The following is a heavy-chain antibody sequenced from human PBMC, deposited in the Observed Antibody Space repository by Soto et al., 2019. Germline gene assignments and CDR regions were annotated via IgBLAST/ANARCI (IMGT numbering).Heavy chain of an antibody. CDR1: GGTFSSYT. Sequence: QVQLVQSGAEVKKPGSSVKVSCKASGGTFSSYTISWVRQAPGQGLEWMGRIMPILGIANYAQKFQGRVTITADKSTSTAYMELSRLRSEDTAVYYCATDKDDYGDYGIDYWGQGTLVTVSS. CDR3: ATDKDDYGDYGIDY. J-gene: IGHJ4*02. V-gene: IGHV1-69*02. CDR2: IMPILGIA. D-gene: IGHD4-17*01.